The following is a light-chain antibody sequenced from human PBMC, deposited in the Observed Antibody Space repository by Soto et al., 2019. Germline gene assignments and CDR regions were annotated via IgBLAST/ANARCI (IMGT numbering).Light chain of an antibody. CDR2: CAS. CDR3: QQYGSSPPYT. CDR1: QSVSSSY. J-gene: IGKJ2*01. Sequence: EIVLTQSPGTLSLSPGERATLSCRASQSVSSSYLAWYQQKPGQAPRLLIYCASSRATGIPDRFSGSGSGTDFTLTISSLEPEDFAVYYCQQYGSSPPYTFGQGTKLEIK. V-gene: IGKV3-20*01.